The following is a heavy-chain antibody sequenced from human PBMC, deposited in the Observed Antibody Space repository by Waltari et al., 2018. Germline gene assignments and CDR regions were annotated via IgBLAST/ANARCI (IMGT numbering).Heavy chain of an antibody. CDR2: IYYSGST. CDR1: GGSISSSSYY. CDR3: ARDGAATYRGDY. J-gene: IGHJ4*02. V-gene: IGHV4-39*02. Sequence: QLQLQESGPGLVKPSETLSLTCTVSGGSISSSSYYWGWIRQPPGKGLEWIGSIYYSGSTYYNPSLKSRVTISVDTSKNQFSLKLSSVTAADTAVYYCARDGAATYRGDYWGQGTLVTVSS. D-gene: IGHD3-10*01.